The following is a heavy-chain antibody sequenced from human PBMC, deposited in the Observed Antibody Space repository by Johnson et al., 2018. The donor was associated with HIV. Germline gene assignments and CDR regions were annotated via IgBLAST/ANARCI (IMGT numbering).Heavy chain of an antibody. D-gene: IGHD2-21*02. Sequence: QMHLVESGGGVVQPGGSLRLSCAASGFTFSSYGMHWVRQAPGKGLEWVAFIRYDGSNKYYADSVKGRFTISRDNSKNTLYLQMNSLRAEDTAVYYCARGGVVTAIPHAFDIWGQGTMVTVSS. V-gene: IGHV3-30*02. CDR1: GFTFSSYG. CDR2: IRYDGSNK. CDR3: ARGGVVTAIPHAFDI. J-gene: IGHJ3*02.